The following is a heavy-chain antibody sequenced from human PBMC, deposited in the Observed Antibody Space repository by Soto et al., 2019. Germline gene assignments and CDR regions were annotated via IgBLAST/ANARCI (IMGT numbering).Heavy chain of an antibody. V-gene: IGHV3-23*01. CDR2: IIGSGGST. J-gene: IGHJ4*02. D-gene: IGHD3-16*02. CDR1: GFTFNNYA. CDR3: VKAPDDNDYVWGTYLDY. Sequence: PGGSLRLSCEGAGFTFNNYAMYWVRQAPGKGLEWVGGIIGSGGSTYLADSVRGRFTISRDNSKNTLSLQMNSLTVEDTAVYYCVKAPDDNDYVWGTYLDYWGQGTLVTVSS.